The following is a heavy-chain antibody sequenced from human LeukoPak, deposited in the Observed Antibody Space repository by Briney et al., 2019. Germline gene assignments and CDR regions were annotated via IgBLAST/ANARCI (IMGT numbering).Heavy chain of an antibody. D-gene: IGHD5-24*01. CDR1: SGSFSGYY. Sequence: SETLSLTCAVYSGSFSGYYWSWIRQPPGKGLEWIGEINHSGSTNYNPSLKSRVTISVDTSKNQFSLKLSSVTAADTAVYYCARVYRRDGYNYSAFDIWGQGTMVTVSS. CDR3: ARVYRRDGYNYSAFDI. CDR2: INHSGST. V-gene: IGHV4-34*01. J-gene: IGHJ3*02.